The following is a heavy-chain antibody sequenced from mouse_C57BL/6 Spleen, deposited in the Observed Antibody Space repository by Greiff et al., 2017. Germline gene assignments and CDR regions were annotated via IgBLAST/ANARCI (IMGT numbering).Heavy chain of an antibody. CDR3: ARNYYDYDGAMDY. CDR2: NNPSNGGT. V-gene: IGHV1-53*01. D-gene: IGHD2-4*01. J-gene: IGHJ4*01. CDR1: GYTFTSYW. Sequence: VQLQQPGTELVKPGASVKLSCKASGYTFTSYWMHWVKQRPGQGLEWIGNNNPSNGGTNYNEKFKSKATLTVDKSSSTAYMQLSSLTSEDSAVYYCARNYYDYDGAMDYWGQGTSVTVSS.